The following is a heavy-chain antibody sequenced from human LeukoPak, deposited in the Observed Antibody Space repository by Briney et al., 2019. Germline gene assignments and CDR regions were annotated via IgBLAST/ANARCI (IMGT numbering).Heavy chain of an antibody. Sequence: PGGSLRLSCAASGFTFSSYAMHWVRQAPGKGLEWVAVISYDGSNKYYADSVKGRFTISRDNSKNTLYLQMNSLRAEDTAVYYCAREEIAAAAWFDPWGQGTLVTVSS. D-gene: IGHD6-13*01. CDR2: ISYDGSNK. J-gene: IGHJ5*02. CDR1: GFTFSSYA. CDR3: AREEIAAAAWFDP. V-gene: IGHV3-30-3*01.